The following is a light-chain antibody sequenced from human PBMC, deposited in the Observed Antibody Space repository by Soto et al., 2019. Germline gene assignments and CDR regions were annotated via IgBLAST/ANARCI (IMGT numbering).Light chain of an antibody. CDR2: DAS. J-gene: IGKJ5*01. CDR3: QQRSNWPIT. Sequence: EMVLTQYRATLFLSPGEKATLSSRASQSVSSYLAWYQQKPGQAPRLLIYDASNRATGIPARFSGSGSGTDFTLTISSLEPEDFAVYYCQQRSNWPITFGHGTRLEIK. CDR1: QSVSSY. V-gene: IGKV3-11*01.